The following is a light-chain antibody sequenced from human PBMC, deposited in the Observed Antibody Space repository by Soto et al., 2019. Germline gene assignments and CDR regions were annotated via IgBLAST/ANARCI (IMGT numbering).Light chain of an antibody. CDR2: GAS. Sequence: EVVLTQSPGTLSLSPGERVTLSCRTSQSVRSTFLAWYQQKPGQAPRLLIYGASTRATGILDRFSGSGSGTDFTLTISRLEPEDSAVYYCQQYDTSPPTYTFGQGTKLEIK. J-gene: IGKJ2*01. CDR1: QSVRSTF. CDR3: QQYDTSPPTYT. V-gene: IGKV3-20*01.